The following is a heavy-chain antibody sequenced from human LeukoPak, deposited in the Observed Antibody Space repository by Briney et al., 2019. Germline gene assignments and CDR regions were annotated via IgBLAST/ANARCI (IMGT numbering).Heavy chain of an antibody. J-gene: IGHJ3*02. CDR2: IFYSGST. D-gene: IGHD3-9*01. CDR1: GGSISSSSSY. V-gene: IGHV4-39*07. Sequence: SETLSLTCTVSGGSISSSSSYWGWIRQPPGKGLEWIGSIFYSGSTYYNPSLKSRVTISVDESKNQFSLKLSSVTAADTAVYYCARRYYDILTEDLYAFDIWGQGTMVTVSS. CDR3: ARRYYDILTEDLYAFDI.